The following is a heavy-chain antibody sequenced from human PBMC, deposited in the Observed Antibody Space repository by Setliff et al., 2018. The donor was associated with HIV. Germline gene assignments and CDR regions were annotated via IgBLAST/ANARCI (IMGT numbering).Heavy chain of an antibody. D-gene: IGHD2-15*01. V-gene: IGHV3-30*03. CDR3: GRDSDPDIVVVVAAKGGHDAFDI. Sequence: PGESLKISCAASGFTFSSYWMHWVRQAPGKGLVWVAAISYDGSSKHHADSVKGRFTISRDSSRNTLYLQMSSLRAEDTAVYYCGRDSDPDIVVVVAAKGGHDAFDIWGQGTMVTVSS. J-gene: IGHJ3*02. CDR2: ISYDGSSK. CDR1: GFTFSSYW.